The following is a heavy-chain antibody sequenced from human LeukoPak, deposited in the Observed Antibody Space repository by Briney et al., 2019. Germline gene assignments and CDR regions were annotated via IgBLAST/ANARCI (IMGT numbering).Heavy chain of an antibody. CDR2: ISGNHSGT. J-gene: IGHJ3*02. CDR1: GGSFSSDY. V-gene: IGHV3-23*01. Sequence: ETLSLTCAVSGGSFSSDYWCWIRHAQPPGKDRVSAISGNHSGTNYSDSVKGRFNISRDNSKNTLYLQMNSLRAEDTAVYYCAKDRTYYYDSSGYSVAPPDAFDIWGQGTMVTVSS. D-gene: IGHD3-22*01. CDR3: AKDRTYYYDSSGYSVAPPDAFDI.